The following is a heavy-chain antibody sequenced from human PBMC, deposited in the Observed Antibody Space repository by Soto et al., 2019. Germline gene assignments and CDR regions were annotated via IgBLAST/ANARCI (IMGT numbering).Heavy chain of an antibody. J-gene: IGHJ4*02. Sequence: PSETLSLTCTFSGCSISSYYWSWIRQPPGKGLEWIGYIYYSGSTNYNPSLKSRVTISVDTSKNQFSLKLSSVTAADTAVYYCARGLVVAAPFFFFDYWGQGTLVTVSS. V-gene: IGHV4-59*01. CDR3: ARGLVVAAPFFFFDY. D-gene: IGHD2-15*01. CDR1: GCSISSYY. CDR2: IYYSGST.